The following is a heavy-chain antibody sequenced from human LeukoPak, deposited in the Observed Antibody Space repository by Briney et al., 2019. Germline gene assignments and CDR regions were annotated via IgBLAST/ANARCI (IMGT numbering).Heavy chain of an antibody. D-gene: IGHD3-10*01. CDR3: AKDLGGEGGSGFPGY. Sequence: GGSLRRSCAASGFTFVSYATSWVRQVPGKGLEWVSAISGSGSDTYYADSVKGRFTISRDNSKSTLYLQMNSLRAEDTAIYYCAKDLGGEGGSGFPGYWGRGTLVTVSS. J-gene: IGHJ4*02. V-gene: IGHV3-23*01. CDR2: ISGSGSDT. CDR1: GFTFVSYA.